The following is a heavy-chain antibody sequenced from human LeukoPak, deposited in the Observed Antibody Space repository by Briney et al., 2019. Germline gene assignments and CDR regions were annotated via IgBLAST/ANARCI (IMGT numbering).Heavy chain of an antibody. V-gene: IGHV4-4*07. Sequence: GSLRLSCAASGFTFSDYYMSWIRQPAGKGLEWIGRIYTSGSTNYNPSLKSRVTISVDTSKNQFSLKLSSVTAADTAVYYCARGGHWYYYDSSGYLWGQGTLVTVSS. CDR2: IYTSGST. CDR1: GFTFSDYY. J-gene: IGHJ4*02. D-gene: IGHD3-22*01. CDR3: ARGGHWYYYDSSGYL.